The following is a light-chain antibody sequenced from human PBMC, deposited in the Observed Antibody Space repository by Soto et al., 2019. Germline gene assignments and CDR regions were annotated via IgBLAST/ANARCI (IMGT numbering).Light chain of an antibody. CDR3: QHYKMYSPWT. J-gene: IGKJ1*01. V-gene: IGKV1-5*03. Sequence: DIQMTQSPSTPSGSVRDRVTITFRASQTISSWLAWYQQKPGKAPKLLIYKASTLKSGVPSRFSGSGSGTEFTLTISSLQPDDFATYYCQHYKMYSPWTFGQGTKVDI. CDR1: QTISSW. CDR2: KAS.